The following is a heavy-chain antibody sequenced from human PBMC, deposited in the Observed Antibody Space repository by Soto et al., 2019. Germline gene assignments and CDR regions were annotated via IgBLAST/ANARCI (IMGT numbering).Heavy chain of an antibody. D-gene: IGHD3-9*01. CDR1: GFSLSTSGVG. CDR2: IYWDDSK. CDR3: AHKVPEDWPLDY. V-gene: IGHV2-5*02. Sequence: QITLKESGPTLVRPTQTLTLTCAFSGFSLSTSGVGVGWIRQPPGKALEWLAVIYWDDSKHYSPSLRSRLTITKDTSKNQVVLTMTNMDPMDTGTYYCAHKVPEDWPLDYWGQGTLVTVSS. J-gene: IGHJ4*02.